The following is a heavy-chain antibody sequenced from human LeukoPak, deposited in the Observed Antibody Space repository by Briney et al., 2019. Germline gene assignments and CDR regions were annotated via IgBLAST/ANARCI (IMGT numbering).Heavy chain of an antibody. Sequence: GESLKISCKGSGYSFTSYWIGWVRQMPGKGLEWMGIIYPGDSDTRYSPSFQGQVTISADKSISTAYLQWSSLKASDTAMYYRARHRYYGSGSYTTRPFDYWGQGTLVTVSS. J-gene: IGHJ4*02. CDR3: ARHRYYGSGSYTTRPFDY. D-gene: IGHD3-10*01. V-gene: IGHV5-51*01. CDR1: GYSFTSYW. CDR2: IYPGDSDT.